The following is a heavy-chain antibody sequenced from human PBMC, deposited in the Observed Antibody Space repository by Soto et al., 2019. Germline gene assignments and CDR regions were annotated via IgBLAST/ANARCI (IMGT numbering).Heavy chain of an antibody. CDR1: GFTYTKYV. V-gene: IGHV3-23*01. J-gene: IGHJ4*02. CDR3: AKDFLTEYYDY. D-gene: IGHD2-21*02. Sequence: PGESLKISCEASGFTYTKYVMNWVRQAPGKGLEWVAGITGTGGTPFYADSVRGRFVISRDNSKNTVFLHMTSLRAEDTAVYYCAKDFLTEYYDYWGQGTLVTVSS. CDR2: ITGTGGTP.